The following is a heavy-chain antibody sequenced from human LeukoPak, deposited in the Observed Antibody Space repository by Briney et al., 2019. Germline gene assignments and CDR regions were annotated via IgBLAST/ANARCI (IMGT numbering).Heavy chain of an antibody. Sequence: GGSLRLSCTASGFIFSGSWMAWIRQAPGKGLEWVAIIKKDGSEKYYVDSMKGRFTISRDNAKNSLFLQMNSLRAEDTAIYYCTTDTWYSAGHWGQGTLVTASS. V-gene: IGHV3-7*03. CDR3: TTDTWYSAGH. CDR2: IKKDGSEK. CDR1: GFIFSGSW. D-gene: IGHD2-15*01. J-gene: IGHJ4*02.